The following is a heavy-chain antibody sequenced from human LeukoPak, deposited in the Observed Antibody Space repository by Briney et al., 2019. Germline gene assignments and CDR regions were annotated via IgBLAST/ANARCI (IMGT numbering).Heavy chain of an antibody. CDR3: AKGGESSLPFDY. V-gene: IGHV4-4*07. CDR1: GASISGHY. J-gene: IGHJ4*02. CDR2: VHTSRGT. Sequence: PSETLSLTCIVSGASISGHYWSRIRQPAGKEPEWIGRVHTSRGTNYNSSLKSRLTMPVDTSKNQFSLHLASVTAADTAVYYCAKGGESSLPFDYWGQGTLVTVSS. D-gene: IGHD3-10*01.